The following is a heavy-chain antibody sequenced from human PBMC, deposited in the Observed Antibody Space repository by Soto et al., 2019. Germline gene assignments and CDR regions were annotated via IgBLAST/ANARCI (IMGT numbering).Heavy chain of an antibody. J-gene: IGHJ3*02. V-gene: IGHV1-69*06. Sequence: QVQLVQSGAEVKKPGSSVKVSCKASGGTFSSYAISWVRQAPGQGLEWMGGIIPIFGTANYAQKFQGRVTITADKSTSTAYMERSSLRAEDTAVYYCARGSHEDMIVVVSNRACDIWGQGTMVTVSS. CDR2: IIPIFGTA. CDR1: GGTFSSYA. D-gene: IGHD3-22*01. CDR3: ARGSHEDMIVVVSNRACDI.